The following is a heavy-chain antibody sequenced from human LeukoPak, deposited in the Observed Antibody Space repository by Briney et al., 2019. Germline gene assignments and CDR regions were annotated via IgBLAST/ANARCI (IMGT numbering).Heavy chain of an antibody. CDR3: AKAGSITMVRGANSLFDY. CDR2: ISGSGGST. V-gene: IGHV3-23*01. J-gene: IGHJ4*02. Sequence: PGGSLRLSCAASGFTFSSYAMSWVRQAPGKGLEWVSAISGSGGSTYYADSVKGRFTISRDNSKNTLYLQMNSLRAEDTAVYYRAKAGSITMVRGANSLFDYWGQGTLVTVSS. D-gene: IGHD3-10*01. CDR1: GFTFSSYA.